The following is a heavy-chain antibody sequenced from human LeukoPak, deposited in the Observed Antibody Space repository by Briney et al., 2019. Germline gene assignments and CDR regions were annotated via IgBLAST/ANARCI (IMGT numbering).Heavy chain of an antibody. CDR3: AKDSAKKYDDY. V-gene: IGHV3-30*18. CDR2: ISYDGSNK. Sequence: PGGSLRLSRAASGFTFSSYWMSWVRQAPGKGLEWVAVISYDGSNKYYADSVKGRFTISRDNSKNTLYLQMNSLRAEDTAVYYCAKDSAKKYDDYWGQGTLVTVSS. D-gene: IGHD2/OR15-2a*01. CDR1: GFTFSSYW. J-gene: IGHJ4*02.